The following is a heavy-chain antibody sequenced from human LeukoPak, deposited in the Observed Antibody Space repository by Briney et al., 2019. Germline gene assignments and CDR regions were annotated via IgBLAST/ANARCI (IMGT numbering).Heavy chain of an antibody. CDR1: GGSVIRDNYY. Sequence: PSETLSLTCTVSGGSVIRDNYYWTWIRQAPGKGLEWIGYVYYSGSTNYNPSLKSRVTISLDTSKNQFSLKLSSVTAADTAVYYCARGPGIAAAGTTYDYWGQGTLVTVSS. CDR2: VYYSGST. CDR3: ARGPGIAAAGTTYDY. J-gene: IGHJ4*02. V-gene: IGHV4-61*01. D-gene: IGHD6-13*01.